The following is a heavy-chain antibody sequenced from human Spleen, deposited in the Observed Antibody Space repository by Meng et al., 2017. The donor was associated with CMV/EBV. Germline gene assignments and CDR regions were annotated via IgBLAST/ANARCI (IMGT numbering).Heavy chain of an antibody. CDR3: ARGRGDDVWRGFYTEGNYFDS. Sequence: GGSLRLSCAASGFTFSTYALHWVRQAPGKGLEWVAVMSHDGSEKYSADSGKGRFTISRDNSNNRLYRQMNSLRAEDTAVYYCARGRGDDVWRGFYTEGNYFDSWGQGTLVTVSS. CDR1: GFTFSTYA. J-gene: IGHJ4*02. CDR2: MSHDGSEK. V-gene: IGHV3-30*04. D-gene: IGHD3-3*01.